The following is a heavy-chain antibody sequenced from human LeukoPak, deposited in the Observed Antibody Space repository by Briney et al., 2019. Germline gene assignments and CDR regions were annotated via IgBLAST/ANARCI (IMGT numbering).Heavy chain of an antibody. CDR2: IYYSGST. V-gene: IGHV4-39*07. D-gene: IGHD4-11*01. CDR1: GGSISSSSYY. Sequence: PSETLSLTCTVSGGSISSSSYYWGWIRQPPGKGLEWIGSIYYSGSTNYNPSLKSRVTMSVETSKNQFSLKLSSVTAADTAVYYCARDLALTTVKNWFDPWGQGTLVTVSS. CDR3: ARDLALTTVKNWFDP. J-gene: IGHJ5*02.